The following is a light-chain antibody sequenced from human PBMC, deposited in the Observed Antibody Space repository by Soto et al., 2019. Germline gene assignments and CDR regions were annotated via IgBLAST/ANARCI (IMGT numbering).Light chain of an antibody. CDR2: DVS. Sequence: QSALTQPASVSGSPGQSITISCTGTSSDVVGYNYVSWYRQHPGKAPKLMIYDVSNRPSGVSNRFSGSKSGNTASLTISGLQAEDEADYYCSSYTSSTTLLYVFGTGTKVTVL. CDR3: SSYTSSTTLLYV. J-gene: IGLJ1*01. V-gene: IGLV2-14*01. CDR1: SSDVVGYNY.